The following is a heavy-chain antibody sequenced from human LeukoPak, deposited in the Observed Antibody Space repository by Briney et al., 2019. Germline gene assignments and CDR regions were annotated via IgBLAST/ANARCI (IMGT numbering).Heavy chain of an antibody. V-gene: IGHV4-59*01. J-gene: IGHJ4*02. D-gene: IGHD3-10*01. CDR2: IYYSGST. CDR1: GGPISSYY. Sequence: PSETLSLTCTVSGGPISSYYWSWIRQPPGKGLEWIGYIYYSGSTNYNPSLKSRVTISVDTSKNQFSLKLSSVTAADTAVYYCARGVLLWFGELKADYCFDYWGQGTLVTVSS. CDR3: ARGVLLWFGELKADYCFDY.